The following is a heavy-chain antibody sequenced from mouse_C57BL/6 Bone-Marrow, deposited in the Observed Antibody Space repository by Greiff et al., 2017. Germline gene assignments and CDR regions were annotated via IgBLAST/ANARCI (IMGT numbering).Heavy chain of an antibody. CDR3: ARSGGYYYGSSYRIAY. CDR2: IYPRSGNT. CDR1: GYTFTSYG. V-gene: IGHV1-81*01. Sequence: QVQLQQSGAELARPGASVKLSCKASGYTFTSYGISWVKQRPGQGLEWIGEIYPRSGNTYYNEKFKGKATLTADKSSSTTYMELRSLTSEDSAVYFCARSGGYYYGSSYRIAYWGQGTLVTVSA. J-gene: IGHJ3*01. D-gene: IGHD1-1*01.